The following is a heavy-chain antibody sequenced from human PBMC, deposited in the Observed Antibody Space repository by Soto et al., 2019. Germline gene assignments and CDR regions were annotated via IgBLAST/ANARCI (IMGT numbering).Heavy chain of an antibody. CDR2: INPNSGGT. V-gene: IGHV1-2*02. D-gene: IGHD2-2*01. Sequence: GASVKVSCKASGYTFTGYYMHWVRQAPGQGLEWMGWINPNSGGTNYAQKFQGRVTMTRDTSISTAYMELSRLRSDDTAVYYCARXYCSSTSCYHVDDAFDIWGQGTMVTVSS. CDR3: ARXYCSSTSCYHVDDAFDI. CDR1: GYTFTGYY. J-gene: IGHJ3*02.